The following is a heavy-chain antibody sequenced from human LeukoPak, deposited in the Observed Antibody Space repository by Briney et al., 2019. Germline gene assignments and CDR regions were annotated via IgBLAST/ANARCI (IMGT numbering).Heavy chain of an antibody. Sequence: GRSLRLSCVVSGFTFSAYGFHWVRQAPGKGLEWVADIWYDGSKKYYADSVKGRFTISRDNSKNTLYLQMNSLRAEDTAVYYCAKIMGYCSGGSCLPVYGMDVWGQGTTVTVSS. V-gene: IGHV3-33*06. D-gene: IGHD2-15*01. CDR2: IWYDGSKK. J-gene: IGHJ6*01. CDR1: GFTFSAYG. CDR3: AKIMGYCSGGSCLPVYGMDV.